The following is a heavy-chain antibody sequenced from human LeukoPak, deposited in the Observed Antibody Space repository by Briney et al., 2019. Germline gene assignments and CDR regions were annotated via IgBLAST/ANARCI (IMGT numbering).Heavy chain of an antibody. CDR2: ISSSGSTM. V-gene: IGHV3-48*03. CDR3: ARTKYSSRYYYYYMDV. D-gene: IGHD6-6*01. CDR1: GFTFSSYE. J-gene: IGHJ6*03. Sequence: PGGSLRLSCAPTGFTFSSYEMSWDREAPGKELEWVSYISSSGSTMYYADSVKGRFTISRDNAKNSLYLQMNSLRAEDTAVYYCARTKYSSRYYYYYMDVWGKGTMVTISS.